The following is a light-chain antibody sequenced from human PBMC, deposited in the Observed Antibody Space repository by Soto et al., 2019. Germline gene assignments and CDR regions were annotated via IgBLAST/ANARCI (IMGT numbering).Light chain of an antibody. CDR2: EVN. V-gene: IGLV2-8*01. J-gene: IGLJ2*01. CDR1: SSDVGGYNY. Sequence: QSVLTQPPSASGSPGQSVTISCTRTSSDVGGYNYVSWYQQHPGKAPKLMIYEVNKRPSGVPDRFSGSKSDNTASLTVSGLQAEDEADYYCSSYAGNNNLVFGGGTKLTVL. CDR3: SSYAGNNNLV.